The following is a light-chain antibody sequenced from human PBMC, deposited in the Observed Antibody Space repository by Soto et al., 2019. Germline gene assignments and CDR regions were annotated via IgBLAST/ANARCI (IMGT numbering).Light chain of an antibody. CDR3: QQYGSSPNT. Sequence: EIVLTQSPGTLSLSPGERATLSCRASQSVSSSYLAWYQQKPGQAPRLLIYGASSRATGIPDRFSGSGSATDFTLTISRLEPEDFALYYCQQYGSSPNTFGQGTKLEIK. V-gene: IGKV3-20*01. J-gene: IGKJ2*01. CDR1: QSVSSSY. CDR2: GAS.